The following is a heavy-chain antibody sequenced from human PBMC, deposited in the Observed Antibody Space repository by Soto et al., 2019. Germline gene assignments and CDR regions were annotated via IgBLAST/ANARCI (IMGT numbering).Heavy chain of an antibody. Sequence: QVQLQESGPGLVKPSETLSLTCTVSGGSISSYYWSWIRQPPGKGLEWIGYIYYSGSTNYNPSLKSRVTISVDTSKNQFSLKLSSVTAADTAVYYCARDGVVAGDPPFGYWGQGTLVTVSS. J-gene: IGHJ4*02. CDR1: GGSISSYY. CDR3: ARDGVVAGDPPFGY. CDR2: IYYSGST. V-gene: IGHV4-59*01. D-gene: IGHD6-19*01.